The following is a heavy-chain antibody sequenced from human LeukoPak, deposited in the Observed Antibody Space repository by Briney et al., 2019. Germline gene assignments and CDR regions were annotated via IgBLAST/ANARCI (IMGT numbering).Heavy chain of an antibody. Sequence: PSETLSLTCTVSGGSISSSSYYWGWIRQPPGKGLEWIGSIYYSGSTYYNPSLKSRVTISVDTSKNQFSLRLSSVTAADTAVYYCARHCRVTTYYYGSGSSMTLQNWFDPWGQGTLVTVSS. CDR2: IYYSGST. J-gene: IGHJ5*02. D-gene: IGHD3-10*01. CDR3: ARHCRVTTYYYGSGSSMTLQNWFDP. CDR1: GGSISSSSYY. V-gene: IGHV4-39*01.